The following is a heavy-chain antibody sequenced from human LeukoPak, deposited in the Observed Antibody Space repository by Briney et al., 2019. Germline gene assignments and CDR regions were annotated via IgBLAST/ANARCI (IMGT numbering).Heavy chain of an antibody. CDR2: IHYTGST. Sequence: PSETLSLTCTVSGGSISGYYWSWIRQPPGKGLEWIGCIHYTGSTNYNPSLESRVTISVDTSKNQFSLKLSSVTAADTAVYYCARRGYGSSSSWYYFDYWGQGTLVTVSS. CDR1: GGSISGYY. J-gene: IGHJ4*02. D-gene: IGHD6-13*01. V-gene: IGHV4-59*08. CDR3: ARRGYGSSSSWYYFDY.